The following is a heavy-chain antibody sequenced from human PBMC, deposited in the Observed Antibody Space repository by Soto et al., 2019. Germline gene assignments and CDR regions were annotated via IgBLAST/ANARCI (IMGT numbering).Heavy chain of an antibody. CDR2: ISSSGSTI. Sequence: QVQLVESGGGLVKPGGSLRLSCAASGFTFSDHYMSWIRQAPGKGLEWVSYISSSGSTIYYADSVKGRFTISRDNAKNSLYLQMNSLRAEDTAVYYCARGSAAGSGSSYYYYYYYMDVWGKGTTVTVSS. V-gene: IGHV3-11*01. CDR3: ARGSAAGSGSSYYYYYYYMDV. J-gene: IGHJ6*03. D-gene: IGHD3-10*01. CDR1: GFTFSDHY.